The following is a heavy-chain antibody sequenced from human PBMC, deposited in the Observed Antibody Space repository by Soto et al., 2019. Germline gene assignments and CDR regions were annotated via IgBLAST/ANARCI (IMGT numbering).Heavy chain of an antibody. J-gene: IGHJ4*02. Sequence: ASVKVSCNASGYTFTSYGISWVRQAPGQGLEWMGWISAYNGNTNYAQKLQGRVTMTTDTSTSTAYMELRSLRSDDTAVYYCARSYCSGGSCYEFDYWGQGTLVTVSS. D-gene: IGHD2-15*01. CDR3: ARSYCSGGSCYEFDY. V-gene: IGHV1-18*01. CDR2: ISAYNGNT. CDR1: GYTFTSYG.